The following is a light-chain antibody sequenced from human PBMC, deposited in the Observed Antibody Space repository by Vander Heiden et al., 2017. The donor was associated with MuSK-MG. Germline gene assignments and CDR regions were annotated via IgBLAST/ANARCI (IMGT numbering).Light chain of an antibody. CDR2: EAS. J-gene: IGKJ1*01. Sequence: VIWMPKSPSLLSASTGDRVSISCRASQDINRYLTWYQQKPGKAPELLIYEASTLQSGVPSRFSGSGSGTDFTHTITRLQSVDFATYYCQQYYNFPQTFGQGTKVEIK. V-gene: IGKV1D-8*03. CDR1: QDINRY. CDR3: QQYYNFPQT.